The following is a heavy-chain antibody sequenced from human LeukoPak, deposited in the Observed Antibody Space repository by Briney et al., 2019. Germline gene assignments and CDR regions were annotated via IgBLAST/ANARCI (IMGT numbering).Heavy chain of an antibody. D-gene: IGHD3-9*01. V-gene: IGHV3-53*04. CDR2: IYSGGST. CDR3: VSRIEDDILTGYFDY. Sequence: GGSLRLSCAASGFTVSSNYMSWVRQAPGKGLEWVSVIYSGGSTYYADSVKGRFTISRHNSKNTLYLQMNSLRAEDTAVYYCVSRIEDDILTGYFDYWGQGTLVTVSS. CDR1: GFTVSSNY. J-gene: IGHJ4*02.